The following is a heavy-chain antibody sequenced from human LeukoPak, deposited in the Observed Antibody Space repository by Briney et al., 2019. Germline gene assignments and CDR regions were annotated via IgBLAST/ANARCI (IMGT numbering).Heavy chain of an antibody. CDR1: GFTFSTYS. CDR2: ISANGGST. Sequence: RGSLRLSCAASGFTFSTYSMHWVRQAPGKGLKYVSAISANGGSTYYANSVKGRFTISRDNSKNTLYLQMGSLRAEDMAVYYCARESNGDYVNTFDIWGQGTVVTVSS. V-gene: IGHV3-64*01. D-gene: IGHD4-17*01. J-gene: IGHJ3*02. CDR3: ARESNGDYVNTFDI.